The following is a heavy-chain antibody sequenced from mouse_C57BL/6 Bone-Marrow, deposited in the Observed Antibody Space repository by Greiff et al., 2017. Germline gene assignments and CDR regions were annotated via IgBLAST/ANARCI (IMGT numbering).Heavy chain of an antibody. CDR3: ARVYGSSYWYFDV. CDR2: IYPRDGSP. V-gene: IGHV1-85*01. D-gene: IGHD1-1*01. J-gene: IGHJ1*03. Sequence: VQLQQSGPELVKPGASVKLSCKASGYTFTSYDINWVKQRPGQGLEWIGWIYPRDGSPKYNEKFKGKATLTVDTSSSTAYMALHSLTSEASAVYFCARVYGSSYWYFDVGGTGTTVTVSS. CDR1: GYTFTSYD.